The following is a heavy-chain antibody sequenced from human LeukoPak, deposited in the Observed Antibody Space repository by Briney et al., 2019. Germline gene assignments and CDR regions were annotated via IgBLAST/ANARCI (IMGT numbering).Heavy chain of an antibody. Sequence: RASVKVSCKASGYTFTCYYMHWVRQAPGQGLEWMGIINPIGGSTSYAQKFQGRVTMTRDTSTSTVYMELSSLRSEDTAVYYCASSEEGYCSSTSCSGAFDIWGQGTMVTVSS. V-gene: IGHV1-46*01. CDR3: ASSEEGYCSSTSCSGAFDI. J-gene: IGHJ3*02. D-gene: IGHD2-2*01. CDR1: GYTFTCYY. CDR2: INPIGGST.